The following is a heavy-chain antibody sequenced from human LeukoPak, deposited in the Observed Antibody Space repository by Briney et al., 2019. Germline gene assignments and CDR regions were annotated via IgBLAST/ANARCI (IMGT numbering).Heavy chain of an antibody. Sequence: ASVKVSCKASGGTFSSYAINWVRQAPGQGLEWMGGIIPIFGTANYAQKFQGRVTITADKSTSTAYMELSSLRSEDTAVYYCARDSSLLISAFDIWGQGTMVTVSS. D-gene: IGHD2-8*02. CDR3: ARDSSLLISAFDI. V-gene: IGHV1-69*06. CDR1: GGTFSSYA. CDR2: IIPIFGTA. J-gene: IGHJ3*02.